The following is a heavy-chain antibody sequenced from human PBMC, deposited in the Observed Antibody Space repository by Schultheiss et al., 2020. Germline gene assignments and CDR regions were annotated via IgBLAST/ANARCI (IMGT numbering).Heavy chain of an antibody. Sequence: GGSLRLSCAASGFPFTSYAFNWVRQAPGKGLEWVSSVNGAGSKTFYADSVQGRFTIARDNSRNTLYLQMSSLRVEDTAIYYCAKGVSSAVRGVIVFDSWGQGALVTVSS. CDR2: VNGAGSKT. CDR3: AKGVSSAVRGVIVFDS. V-gene: IGHV3-23*01. D-gene: IGHD3-10*01. CDR1: GFPFTSYA. J-gene: IGHJ4*02.